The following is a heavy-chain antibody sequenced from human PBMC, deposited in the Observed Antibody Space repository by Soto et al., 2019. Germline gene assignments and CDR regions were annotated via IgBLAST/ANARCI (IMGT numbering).Heavy chain of an antibody. CDR3: AKVKTWTYLDY. CDR2: ISGSSDST. Sequence: GGSLRLSCAASRFTFSDYAVSWVRQAPGKGLEWVSSISGSSDSTYYADSVKGRFTISRDNSKNTLYLQMNSLRAEDTAVYYCAKVKTWTYLDYWGQGALVTVSS. V-gene: IGHV3-23*01. J-gene: IGHJ4*02. D-gene: IGHD5-12*01. CDR1: RFTFSDYA.